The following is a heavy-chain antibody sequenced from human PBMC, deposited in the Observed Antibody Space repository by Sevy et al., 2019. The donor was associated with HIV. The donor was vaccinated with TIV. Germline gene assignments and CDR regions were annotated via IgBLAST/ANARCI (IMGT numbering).Heavy chain of an antibody. D-gene: IGHD6-6*01. V-gene: IGHV3-30-3*01. CDR1: GFTFSSYA. CDR3: ARDHGRVEQLAYFDY. CDR2: ISYDGSNK. Sequence: GGSLRLSCAASGFTFSSYAMHWVRQAPGKGLEWVAVISYDGSNKYYADSVKGRFTISRDNSKNTLYLQMNSLRAADTAVYYCARDHGRVEQLAYFDYWGQGILVTVSS. J-gene: IGHJ4*02.